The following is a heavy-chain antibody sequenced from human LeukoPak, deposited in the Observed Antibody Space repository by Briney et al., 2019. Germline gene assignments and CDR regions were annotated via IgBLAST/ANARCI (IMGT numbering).Heavy chain of an antibody. Sequence: GGSLRLSCAASRFTFNYYAMHWVRQAPGKGLEWVAVISYDGGDKYYADSVKGRFTISRDNSKNTLYLQMNSLRAEDTAVYYCAKDLRGSGRYYFDYWGQGTLVTVSS. CDR2: ISYDGGDK. CDR3: AKDLRGSGRYYFDY. V-gene: IGHV3-30*18. J-gene: IGHJ4*02. CDR1: RFTFNYYA. D-gene: IGHD6-19*01.